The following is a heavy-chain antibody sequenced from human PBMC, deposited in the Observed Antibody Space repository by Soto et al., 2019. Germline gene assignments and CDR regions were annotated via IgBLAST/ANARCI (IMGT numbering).Heavy chain of an antibody. CDR1: GWSFSGYY. V-gene: IGHV4-34*01. D-gene: IGHD3-10*01. J-gene: IGHJ6*03. CDR2: INHSGST. Sequence: PSETLSFTFADYGWSFSGYYWSWLRHPPGKGLEWIGEINHSGSTNYNPSLKSRVTISVDTSKNQFSLKLSSVTAADTAVYYCARGRVRGVIRSYMDVWGKGTAVT. CDR3: ARGRVRGVIRSYMDV.